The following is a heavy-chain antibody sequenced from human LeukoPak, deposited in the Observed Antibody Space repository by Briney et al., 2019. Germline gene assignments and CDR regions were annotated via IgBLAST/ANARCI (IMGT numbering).Heavy chain of an antibody. CDR2: IKEDGTEK. J-gene: IGHJ5*02. CDR3: ARDQTVIDWFEP. V-gene: IGHV3-7*01. D-gene: IGHD4-17*01. Sequence: QPGGSLRLSCAAAGFTFSDYYMSWIRQAPGKGLEWVADIKEDGTEKYYVDSVKGRFTISRDNARNSLYLQMNSLRVEDTAVYYCARDQTVIDWFEPWGQGTLVTVTS. CDR1: GFTFSDYY.